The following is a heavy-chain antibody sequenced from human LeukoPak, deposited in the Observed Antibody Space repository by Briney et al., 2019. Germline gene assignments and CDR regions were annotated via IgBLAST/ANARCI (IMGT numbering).Heavy chain of an antibody. V-gene: IGHV3-7*01. CDR1: GFTFSSYW. Sequence: AGGSLRLSCAVSGFTFSSYWMDWVRQAPGKGREWVASIKQDGGEKSYVDSVKGRFTISRDNAKNSLYLQMSSLRAEDTAVYYCARDGTAAGLYFDLWGQGTLVTVSS. J-gene: IGHJ4*01. CDR3: ARDGTAAGLYFDL. CDR2: IKQDGGEK. D-gene: IGHD6-13*01.